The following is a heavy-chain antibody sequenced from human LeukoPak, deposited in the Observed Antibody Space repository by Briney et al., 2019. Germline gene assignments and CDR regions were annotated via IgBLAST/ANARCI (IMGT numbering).Heavy chain of an antibody. V-gene: IGHV4-39*07. CDR1: GGSISSSSYY. D-gene: IGHD6-13*01. CDR2: IYYSGST. J-gene: IGHJ5*02. Sequence: SETLSLTCTASGGSISSSSYYWGWIRQPPGKGLEWIGSIYYSGSTYYNPSLKSRVTISVDTSKNQFSLKLSSVTAADTAMYYCARQEQQLIYNWFDPWGQGTLVTVSS. CDR3: ARQEQQLIYNWFDP.